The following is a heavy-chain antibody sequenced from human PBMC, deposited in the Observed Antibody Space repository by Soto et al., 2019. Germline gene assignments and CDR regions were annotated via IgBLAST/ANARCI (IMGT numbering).Heavy chain of an antibody. CDR1: GFTFSNAW. V-gene: IGHV3-15*01. CDR2: IRSKGDGETT. J-gene: IGHJ6*02. D-gene: IGHD2-15*01. Sequence: PGGSLRLSCAASGFTFSNAWMSWVRQAPGKGLEWVGRIRSKGDGETTDYAAPVRGRFTISRDDSKNTLFLQMNSLKAEDTAVYYCTTDQAGGYFYYFGVVVWGQGTTVTVSS. CDR3: TTDQAGGYFYYFGVVV.